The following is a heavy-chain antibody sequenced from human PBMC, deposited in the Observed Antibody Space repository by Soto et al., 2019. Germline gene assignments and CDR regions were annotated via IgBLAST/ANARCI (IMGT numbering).Heavy chain of an antibody. J-gene: IGHJ4*02. CDR1: GGSISSYS. CDR2: IYYGGST. Sequence: SETLSLTCTVSGGSISSYSWSWIRQPPGKGLEWIGYIYYGGSTNYNPSLKSRVTISVDTSKNQFSLKLSSVTAADTAVYYCARGGWKLFDYWGQGTLVTVS. D-gene: IGHD6-19*01. V-gene: IGHV4-59*01. CDR3: ARGGWKLFDY.